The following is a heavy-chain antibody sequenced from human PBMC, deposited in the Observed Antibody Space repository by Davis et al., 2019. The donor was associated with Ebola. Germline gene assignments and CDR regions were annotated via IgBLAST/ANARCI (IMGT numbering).Heavy chain of an antibody. D-gene: IGHD3-3*01. Sequence: SVKVSCKASGGTFSSYAISWVRQAPGQGLEWMGRIIPILGIANYAQKFQGRVTITADKSTSTAYMELSSLRSEDTAVYYCARVPTYYDFWSGYYRANGNWFDPWGQGTLVTVSS. V-gene: IGHV1-69*04. J-gene: IGHJ5*02. CDR3: ARVPTYYDFWSGYYRANGNWFDP. CDR2: IIPILGIA. CDR1: GGTFSSYA.